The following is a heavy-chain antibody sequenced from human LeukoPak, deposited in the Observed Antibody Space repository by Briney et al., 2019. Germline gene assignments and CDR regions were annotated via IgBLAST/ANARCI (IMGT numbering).Heavy chain of an antibody. CDR3: AASPDYYDSSGYSYYSDY. D-gene: IGHD3-22*01. V-gene: IGHV1-58*01. J-gene: IGHJ4*02. Sequence: GTSVKVSCKASGFTFTSSAVQWVRQARRQRLEWIGWIVVGSGNTNYAQKFQERVTITRDMSTSTAYMELSSLRSEDTAVYYCAASPDYYDSSGYSYYSDYWGQGTLVTVSS. CDR2: IVVGSGNT. CDR1: GFTFTSSA.